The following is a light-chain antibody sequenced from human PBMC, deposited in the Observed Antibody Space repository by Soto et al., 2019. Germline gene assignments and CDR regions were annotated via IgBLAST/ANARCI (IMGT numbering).Light chain of an antibody. CDR1: QSISSY. V-gene: IGKV1-39*01. Sequence: DLQMTQSPSSLSASVGDRVTVTCRASQSISSYLHWYQQKPGKAPKLLIYAASSLQSGVPSRFSGSGSGTDFTLTISSLQPEDFATYYCQRSFSTPLTFGGGTKVEIK. J-gene: IGKJ4*01. CDR2: AAS. CDR3: QRSFSTPLT.